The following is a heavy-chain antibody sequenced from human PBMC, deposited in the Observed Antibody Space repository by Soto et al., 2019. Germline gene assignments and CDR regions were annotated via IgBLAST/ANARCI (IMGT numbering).Heavy chain of an antibody. V-gene: IGHV4-59*08. CDR2: TYYSGST. Sequence: SETLSLTCTVSGGSISSYYWSWIRQPPGKGLEWIGYTYYSGSTNYNPSLKSRVTISVDTSKNQFSVKLRSVTAADTAVYYCARGAVAGFDYWGQGTLVTVSS. CDR3: ARGAVAGFDY. CDR1: GGSISSYY. D-gene: IGHD6-19*01. J-gene: IGHJ4*02.